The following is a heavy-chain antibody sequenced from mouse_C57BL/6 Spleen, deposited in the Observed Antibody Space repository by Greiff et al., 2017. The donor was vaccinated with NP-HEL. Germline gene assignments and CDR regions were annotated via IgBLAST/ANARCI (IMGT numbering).Heavy chain of an antibody. Sequence: VQLQQSGPELVKPGASVKISCKASGYAFSSSWMNWVKQRPGKGLEWIGRIYPGDGDTNYNGKFKGKATLTADKSSSTAYMQLSSLTSEDSAVYVCARLDYGYDGFAYWGQGTLVTVSA. CDR1: GYAFSSSW. J-gene: IGHJ3*01. V-gene: IGHV1-82*01. D-gene: IGHD2-2*01. CDR3: ARLDYGYDGFAY. CDR2: IYPGDGDT.